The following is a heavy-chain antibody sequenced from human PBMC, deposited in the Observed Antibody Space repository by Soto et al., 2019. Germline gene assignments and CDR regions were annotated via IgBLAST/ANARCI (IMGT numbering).Heavy chain of an antibody. CDR1: GYSFSNSG. V-gene: IGHV1-18*01. CDR3: ARDEYNNGRNWLNP. Sequence: QVELVQSGPEVKKPGASVKVSCKASGYSFSNSGFSWMRQAPGQGREWLGWISTYNGNTNYAQKFQGRLSMTRDTSTTTAFMELTSLRSDDTAVYYCARDEYNNGRNWLNPWGQGTLVTVTS. CDR2: ISTYNGNT. J-gene: IGHJ5*02. D-gene: IGHD2-8*01.